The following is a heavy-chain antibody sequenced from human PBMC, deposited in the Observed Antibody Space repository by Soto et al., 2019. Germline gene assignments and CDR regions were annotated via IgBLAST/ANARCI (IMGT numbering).Heavy chain of an antibody. V-gene: IGHV1-69*13. D-gene: IGHD3-22*01. CDR2: IIPIFGTA. Sequence: RASVKVSCKASGGTFSSYAISWVRQAPGQGLEWMGGIIPIFGTANYAQKFQGRVTITADESTSTAYMELSSLRSEDTAVYYCARVLKGYYDSSGYAFDIWGQGTMVTVSS. J-gene: IGHJ3*02. CDR1: GGTFSSYA. CDR3: ARVLKGYYDSSGYAFDI.